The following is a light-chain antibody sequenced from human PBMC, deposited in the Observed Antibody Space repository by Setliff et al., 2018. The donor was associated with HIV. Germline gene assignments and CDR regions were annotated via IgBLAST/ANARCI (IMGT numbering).Light chain of an antibody. J-gene: IGLJ1*01. Sequence: QSVLPQPPSVSGSPGQSVTISCTGTSSDVGSSNRVSWYQQPPGTAPRLMIYEVSSRPSGVPDRFSGSKSGNTASLTISGLQAEDEADYYCSSGTSSSTPYVFGTGTKVTVL. V-gene: IGLV2-18*02. CDR1: SSDVGSSNR. CDR3: SSGTSSSTPYV. CDR2: EVS.